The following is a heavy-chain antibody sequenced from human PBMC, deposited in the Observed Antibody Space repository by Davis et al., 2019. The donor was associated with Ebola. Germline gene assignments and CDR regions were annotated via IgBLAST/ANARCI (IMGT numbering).Heavy chain of an antibody. V-gene: IGHV3-21*01. CDR1: GLTFSSYI. D-gene: IGHD3-16*01. CDR3: ARDRPLDFFFGDYYGMDV. J-gene: IGHJ6*02. CDR2: ITSSSSSI. Sequence: GESLKISCAASGLTFSSYIMNWVRQAPGKGLEWVSSITSSSSSIYYADSVKGRFTISRDNAKNSLYLQMNSLRAEDTAVYYCARDRPLDFFFGDYYGMDVWGQGTTVTVSS.